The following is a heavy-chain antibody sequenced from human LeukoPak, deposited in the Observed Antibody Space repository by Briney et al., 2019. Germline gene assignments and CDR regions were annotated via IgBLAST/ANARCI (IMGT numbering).Heavy chain of an antibody. CDR3: AKLVVDLEKKPIAARPDNDY. CDR2: ISSSSSTI. CDR1: GFTFSSYS. Sequence: PGGSLRLSCAASGFTFSSYSMSWVRQAPGKGLEWVSYISSSSSTIYYADSVKGRSTISRDNAKNSLYLQMNSLRAEDTAVYYCAKLVVDLEKKPIAARPDNDYWGQGTLVTVSS. V-gene: IGHV3-48*01. D-gene: IGHD6-6*01. J-gene: IGHJ4*02.